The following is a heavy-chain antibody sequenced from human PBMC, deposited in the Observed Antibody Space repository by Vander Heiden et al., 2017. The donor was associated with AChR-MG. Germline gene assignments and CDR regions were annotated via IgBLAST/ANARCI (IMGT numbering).Heavy chain of an antibody. CDR2: IYPGDSDT. V-gene: IGHV5-51*01. CDR3: ARHYCSSTSCYIESYYYYGMDV. J-gene: IGHJ6*02. CDR1: GYSVTSHW. Sequence: EVQLVQSGAEVKKPGESLKISCKGSGYSVTSHWIGRGRQMPGQGLEWMGIIYPGDSDTRYSPSFQGQVTISADKSISTAYLQWSSLKASDTAMYYCARHYCSSTSCYIESYYYYGMDVWGQGTTVTVSS. D-gene: IGHD2-2*02.